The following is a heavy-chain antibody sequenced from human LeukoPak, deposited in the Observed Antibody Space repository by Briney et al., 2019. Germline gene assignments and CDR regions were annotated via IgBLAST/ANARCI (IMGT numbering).Heavy chain of an antibody. CDR3: ARCRSGYYSRGAELDY. CDR1: GGSFSGYY. V-gene: IGHV4-34*01. J-gene: IGHJ4*01. D-gene: IGHD3-22*01. CDR2: INHSGST. Sequence: SETLSLTCAVYGGSFSGYYWSWIRQPPGKGLEWIGEINHSGSTNYNPSLKSRVTISVDTSKNQVSLKLSSVTAADTSVDYCARCRSGYYSRGAELDYWGQGTLVTVSS.